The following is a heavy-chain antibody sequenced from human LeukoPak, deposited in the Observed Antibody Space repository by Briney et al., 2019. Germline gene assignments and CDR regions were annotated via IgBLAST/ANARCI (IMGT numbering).Heavy chain of an antibody. V-gene: IGHV1-18*01. CDR1: GYTFTSYG. D-gene: IGHD1-26*01. CDR3: AREEWELHNSRHFDY. CDR2: ISAYNGNT. J-gene: IGHJ4*02. Sequence: GSVKVSCKASGYTFTSYGISWVRQAPGQGLEWMGWISAYNGNTNYAQKLQGRVTMTTDTSTSTAYMELRSLRSDDTAVYYCAREEWELHNSRHFDYWGQGTLVTVSS.